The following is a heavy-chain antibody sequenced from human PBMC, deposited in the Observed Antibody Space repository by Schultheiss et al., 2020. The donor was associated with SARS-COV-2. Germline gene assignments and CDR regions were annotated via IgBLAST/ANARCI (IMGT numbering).Heavy chain of an antibody. V-gene: IGHV3-21*01. D-gene: IGHD3-10*01. CDR1: GFTFSSYS. J-gene: IGHJ6*03. Sequence: GESLKISCAASGFTFSSYSMNWVRQAPGKGLEWVSSISSSSSYIYYADSVKGRFTISRDNAKNSLYLQMNSLRAEDTAVYYCARVGGMVPYYYYMDVWGKGTTVTVSS. CDR2: ISSSSSYI. CDR3: ARVGGMVPYYYYMDV.